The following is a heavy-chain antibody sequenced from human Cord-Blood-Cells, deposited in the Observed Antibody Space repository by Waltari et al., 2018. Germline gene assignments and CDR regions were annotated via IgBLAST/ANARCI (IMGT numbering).Heavy chain of an antibody. J-gene: IGHJ4*02. CDR1: GFPFSSYW. CDR2: IKQDGSEK. Sequence: EVQLVESGGGLVQPGGSLRLSCAASGFPFSSYWMSWVRQAPGKGLEWVANIKQDGSEKYYVDSVKGRFTISRDNAKNSLYLQMNSLRAEDTAVYYCARDRGAGATDFDYWGQGTLVTVSS. D-gene: IGHD1-26*01. CDR3: ARDRGAGATDFDY. V-gene: IGHV3-7*01.